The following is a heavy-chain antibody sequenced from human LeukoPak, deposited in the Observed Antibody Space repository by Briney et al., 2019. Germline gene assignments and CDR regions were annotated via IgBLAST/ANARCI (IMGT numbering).Heavy chain of an antibody. CDR3: ARANGGTTVTTFSWFDP. J-gene: IGHJ5*02. CDR2: INHSGST. Sequence: PSETLSLTCAVYGGSFSGYYWSWIRQPPGKGLEWIGEINHSGSTNYNPSLKSRVTISVDTSKNQFSLKLSSVTAADTAVYYCARANGGTTVTTFSWFDPWGQGTLVTVSS. CDR1: GGSFSGYY. D-gene: IGHD4-11*01. V-gene: IGHV4-34*01.